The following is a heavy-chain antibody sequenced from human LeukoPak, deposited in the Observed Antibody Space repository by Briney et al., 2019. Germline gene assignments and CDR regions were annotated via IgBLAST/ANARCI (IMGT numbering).Heavy chain of an antibody. CDR2: ISYDGSNK. CDR1: GFTFSHYG. Sequence: GGSLRLSCAASGFTFSHYGVHWVRQAPGKGLEWVAVISYDGSNKYYADSVKGRFTISRDNSKNTLYLQMNSLRAEDTAVYYCARAGVREMVLDYWGQGTLVTVSS. J-gene: IGHJ4*02. CDR3: ARAGVREMVLDY. D-gene: IGHD5-24*01. V-gene: IGHV3-30*03.